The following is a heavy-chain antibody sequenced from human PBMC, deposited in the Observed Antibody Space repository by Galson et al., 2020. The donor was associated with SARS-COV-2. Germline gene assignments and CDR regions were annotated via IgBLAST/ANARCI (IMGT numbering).Heavy chain of an antibody. CDR1: GFTFSSYA. V-gene: IGHV3-23*01. CDR2: ISGSGGST. D-gene: IGHD3-22*01. Sequence: GESLRLSCAASGFTFSSYAMSWVRQAPGKGLEWVSAISGSGGSTYYADSVKGRFTISRDNSKNTLYLQMNSLRAEDTAVYYCAKDRAGYYDTDNWFDPWGQGTLVTVSS. CDR3: AKDRAGYYDTDNWFDP. J-gene: IGHJ5*02.